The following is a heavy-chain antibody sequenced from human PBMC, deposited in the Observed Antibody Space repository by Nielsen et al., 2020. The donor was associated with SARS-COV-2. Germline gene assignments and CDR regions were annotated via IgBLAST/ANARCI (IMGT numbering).Heavy chain of an antibody. J-gene: IGHJ4*02. CDR1: GFIFRSYG. CDR2: ISYDGSNK. D-gene: IGHD1-26*01. Sequence: LKISCAASGFIFRSYGMHWVRQAPGKGLEWVAVISYDGSNKYYADSVKGRFTITRDISKNTLYLQMNSLRAEDTAVYYCARGGGVGSRVIDYWGQGTLVTVSS. V-gene: IGHV3-30*03. CDR3: ARGGGVGSRVIDY.